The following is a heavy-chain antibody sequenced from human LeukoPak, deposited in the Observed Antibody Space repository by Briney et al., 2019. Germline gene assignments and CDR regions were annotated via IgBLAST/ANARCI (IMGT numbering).Heavy chain of an antibody. D-gene: IGHD3-16*01. J-gene: IGHJ4*02. CDR1: GFTFSSYW. CDR2: IKQDGSEK. CDR3: SATSGRTGGNS. Sequence: GGSLRLSCVTSGFTFSSYWMSWVRQAPGKGLEWVALIKQDGSEKYYVDSVKGRFTVSRDNVKNSLYLQMNSLRADDTAVYYRSATSGRTGGNSWGQGALVTVSS. V-gene: IGHV3-7*03.